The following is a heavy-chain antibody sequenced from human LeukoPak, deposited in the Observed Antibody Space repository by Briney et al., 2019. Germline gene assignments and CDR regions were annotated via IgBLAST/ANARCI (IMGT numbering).Heavy chain of an antibody. Sequence: GASVKVSCKTSGYTFSSYDINWVRQATGQGLEWMGWMNPNSGNTGYAQNFQGRVTMTKNTSISTSYMQLSSRKSDDTAVYYCGRGYVGATAYLFDPWGQGTLVTVSS. D-gene: IGHD1-26*01. CDR2: MNPNSGNT. V-gene: IGHV1-8*01. J-gene: IGHJ5*02. CDR1: GYTFSSYD. CDR3: GRGYVGATAYLFDP.